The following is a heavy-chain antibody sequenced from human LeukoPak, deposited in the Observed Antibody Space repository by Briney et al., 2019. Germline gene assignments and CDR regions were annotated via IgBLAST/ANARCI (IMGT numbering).Heavy chain of an antibody. CDR2: IYYSGST. J-gene: IGHJ4*02. CDR3: ARRGYSYGTR. Sequence: SETLSLTCTVSGGSISSSSYYWGWIRQPPGKGLEWIGNIYYSGSTYYNPSLKSRVTISLDTSKNQFSVKLSSVTAADTAVYYCARRGYSYGTRWGQGTLVTVSS. D-gene: IGHD5-18*01. V-gene: IGHV4-39*01. CDR1: GGSISSSSYY.